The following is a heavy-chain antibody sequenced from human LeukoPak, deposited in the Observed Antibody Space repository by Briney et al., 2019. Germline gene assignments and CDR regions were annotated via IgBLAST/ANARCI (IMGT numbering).Heavy chain of an antibody. Sequence: SETLSLTCAVSGDSISSWYWSWIRQPPGKGLEGIGYIYYSGTTYYNPSLKSRVSISFDTSKNQFSLKLSSVTAADTAVYYCARGSSSSEGYYFDYWGQGTLVTVSS. CDR2: IYYSGTT. CDR3: ARGSSSSEGYYFDY. J-gene: IGHJ4*02. D-gene: IGHD6-6*01. V-gene: IGHV4-59*01. CDR1: GDSISSWY.